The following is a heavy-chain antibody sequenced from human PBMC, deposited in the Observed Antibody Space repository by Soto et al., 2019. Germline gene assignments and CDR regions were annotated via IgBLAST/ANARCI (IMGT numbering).Heavy chain of an antibody. CDR3: AKDAYDLSYAGY. V-gene: IGHV3-23*01. CDR2: ISGSGGST. CDR1: GFTFSSYA. J-gene: IGHJ4*02. Sequence: GALRLSCAASGFTFSSYAMSWVRQAPGKGLEWVSAISGSGGSTYYADSVKGRFTISRDNSKNTLYLQMNSLRAEDTAVYYCAKDAYDLSYAGYWGQGTLVTVSS. D-gene: IGHD3-3*01.